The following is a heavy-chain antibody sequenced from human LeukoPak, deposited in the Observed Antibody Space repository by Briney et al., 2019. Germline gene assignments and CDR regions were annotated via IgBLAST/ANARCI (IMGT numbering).Heavy chain of an antibody. J-gene: IGHJ3*02. CDR2: ISYDGSNK. CDR3: AKDIASFESLMENAGGIGGNPLGLGAFDI. D-gene: IGHD2-8*01. Sequence: GGSLRLSCAASGFTFSSYGMHWVRQAPGKGLEWVAVISYDGSNKYYADSVKGRFTISRDNSKNTLYLQMNSLRAEDMALYYCAKDIASFESLMENAGGIGGNPLGLGAFDIWGQGTMVTVSS. CDR1: GFTFSSYG. V-gene: IGHV3-30*18.